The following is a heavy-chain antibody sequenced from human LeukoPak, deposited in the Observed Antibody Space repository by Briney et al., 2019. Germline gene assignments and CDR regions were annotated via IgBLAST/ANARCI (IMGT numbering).Heavy chain of an antibody. CDR3: ARGAVAGVIDAFDI. J-gene: IGHJ3*02. D-gene: IGHD6-19*01. V-gene: IGHV5-51*01. Sequence: GDSLKISCEGSGYSFTIYWIGWVRQMPGKGLEWMGIIYPGDSDTTYSPSFQGQVTISADKSISTAYLQWSSLKASDTAIYYCARGAVAGVIDAFDIWGQGTVITVSS. CDR1: GYSFTIYW. CDR2: IYPGDSDT.